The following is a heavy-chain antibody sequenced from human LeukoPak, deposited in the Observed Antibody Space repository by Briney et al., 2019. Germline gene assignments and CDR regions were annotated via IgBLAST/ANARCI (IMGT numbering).Heavy chain of an antibody. CDR2: IYYSGST. D-gene: IGHD5-18*01. J-gene: IGHJ4*02. CDR1: GGSNSSNY. CDR3: ARAGYSYGSIVFDY. V-gene: IGHV4-59*01. Sequence: SETLSLTCTVSGGSNSSNYWSWIRQPPGRGLEWIGYIYYSGSTNYNPSLKSRVTISADTSKNQFSLKVSSVTAADTGVYYCARAGYSYGSIVFDYWGQGTLVTVSS.